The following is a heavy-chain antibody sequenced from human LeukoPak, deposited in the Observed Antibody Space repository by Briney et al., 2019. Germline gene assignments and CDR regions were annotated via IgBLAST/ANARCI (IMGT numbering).Heavy chain of an antibody. CDR2: ISSSSSYI. D-gene: IGHD2-21*02. CDR1: GFTFSSYS. J-gene: IGHJ3*02. CDR3: ARGKGGGDWGAFDI. V-gene: IGHV3-21*01. Sequence: PGGSLRLSCAASGFTFSSYSMNWVRQAPGKGLEWVSSISSSSSYIYYADSVKGRFTISRDNAKNSLYLQMNSLRAEDTAVYYCARGKGGGDWGAFDIWGQGTMVTVSS.